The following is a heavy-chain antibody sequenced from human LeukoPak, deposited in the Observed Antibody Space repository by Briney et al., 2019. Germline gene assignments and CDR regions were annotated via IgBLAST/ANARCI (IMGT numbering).Heavy chain of an antibody. CDR3: ARVGYDYVWGSYQQYNWFDP. J-gene: IGHJ5*02. CDR1: GFTFSSYA. Sequence: GGSLRLSCAASGFTFSSYAMSWVRQAPGKGLEWVSAISGSGGSTYYADSVRGRFTISRDNAKNSLYLQMNSLRAEDTAVYYCARVGYDYVWGSYQQYNWFDPWGQGTLVTVSS. CDR2: ISGSGGST. V-gene: IGHV3-23*01. D-gene: IGHD3-16*02.